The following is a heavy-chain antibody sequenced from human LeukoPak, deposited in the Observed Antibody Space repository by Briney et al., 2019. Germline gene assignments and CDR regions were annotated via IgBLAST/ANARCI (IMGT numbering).Heavy chain of an antibody. D-gene: IGHD6-19*01. J-gene: IGHJ4*02. Sequence: GGSLRLSCAASGFTFSTYWMHWVRQAPGKGLVWVSHINVDGSGATYADSVNGRFTISRDNAKNTLYLHMNSLRAEDTAVYYCARATRIYSSGWYYSFDYWGQGTLVTVSS. V-gene: IGHV3-74*01. CDR3: ARATRIYSSGWYYSFDY. CDR2: INVDGSGA. CDR1: GFTFSTYW.